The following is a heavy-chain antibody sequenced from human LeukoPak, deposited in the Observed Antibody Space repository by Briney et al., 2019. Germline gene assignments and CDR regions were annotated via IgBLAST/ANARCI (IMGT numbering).Heavy chain of an antibody. Sequence: GGSLRLSCAASGFIFSSYSMSWVRQAPGKGLEWVSVITGSGGNTYYADSVKGRFTISRDNSKNTLYLQMNSLRADDTAVHYCARGGAYCSGGSCRADDYWGQGTLVTVSS. D-gene: IGHD2-15*01. J-gene: IGHJ4*02. CDR3: ARGGAYCSGGSCRADDY. V-gene: IGHV3-23*01. CDR1: GFIFSSYS. CDR2: ITGSGGNT.